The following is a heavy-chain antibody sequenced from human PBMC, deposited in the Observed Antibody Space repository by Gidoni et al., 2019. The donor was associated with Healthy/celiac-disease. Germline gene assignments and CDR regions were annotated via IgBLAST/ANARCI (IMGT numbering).Heavy chain of an antibody. CDR2: IYYSGST. D-gene: IGHD3-10*01. J-gene: IGHJ4*02. CDR3: ARLDTDYGSGSYFDY. CDR1: GGSLSSYY. Sequence: QVQLQESGPGLVKPSETLSLTCTFSGGSLSSYYWSWIRQPPGKGLEWIGYIYYSGSTNYNPSLKSRVTISVDTSKNQFSLKLSSVTAADTAVYYCARLDTDYGSGSYFDYWGQGTLVTVSS. V-gene: IGHV4-59*08.